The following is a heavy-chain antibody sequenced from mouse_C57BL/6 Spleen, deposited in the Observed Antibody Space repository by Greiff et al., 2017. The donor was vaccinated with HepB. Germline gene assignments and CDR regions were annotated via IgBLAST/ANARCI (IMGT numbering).Heavy chain of an antibody. CDR1: GFSLSTSGMG. V-gene: IGHV8-12*01. D-gene: IGHD3-1*01. CDR3: ARRGYSGAMDY. J-gene: IGHJ4*01. CDR2: IYWDDDK. Sequence: QVTLKESGPGILQSSQTLSLTCSFSGFSLSTSGMGVSWIRQPSGKGLEWLAHIYWDDDKRYNPSPKSRLTISKDTSRNQVFLKITSVDTADTATYYCARRGYSGAMDYWGQGTSVTVSS.